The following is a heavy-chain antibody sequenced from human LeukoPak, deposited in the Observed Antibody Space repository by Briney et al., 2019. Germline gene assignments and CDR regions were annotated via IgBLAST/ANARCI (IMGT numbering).Heavy chain of an antibody. V-gene: IGHV1-46*01. D-gene: IGHD6-19*01. J-gene: IGHJ4*02. CDR1: GYTFTSYY. CDR2: INPSGGST. Sequence: GASVKVSCKASGYTFTSYYMHWVRQAPGQGLEWMGIINPSGGSTSYAQKFQGRVTMTRDTSTSTVYMELSSLRSEDTAVYYCAREDTSSGWYGPLDYWGQGTLVTVSS. CDR3: AREDTSSGWYGPLDY.